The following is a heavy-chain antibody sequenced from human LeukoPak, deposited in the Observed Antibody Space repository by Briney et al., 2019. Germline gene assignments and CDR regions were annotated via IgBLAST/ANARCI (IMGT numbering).Heavy chain of an antibody. CDR1: GFTFSSHG. J-gene: IGHJ6*02. Sequence: PGGSLRLSCAASGFTFSSHGMHWVRQAPGKGLEWVAVIWYDGSNKYYADSVKGRFTISRDNSKNTLYLQMNSLRGEDAALYYCAVLHYYAMDVWGQGTTVTVSS. CDR3: AVLHYYAMDV. V-gene: IGHV3-30*02. D-gene: IGHD2-8*01. CDR2: IWYDGSNK.